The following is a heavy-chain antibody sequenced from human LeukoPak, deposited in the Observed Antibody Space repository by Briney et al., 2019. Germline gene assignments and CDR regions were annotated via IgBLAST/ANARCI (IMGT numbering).Heavy chain of an antibody. V-gene: IGHV3-23*01. J-gene: IGHJ5*02. D-gene: IGHD3-9*01. CDR3: AKGDILTGYSRFDP. Sequence: GGSLRLSCAASGFTVSSNYMSWVRQAPGKGLEWVSAISGSGGSTYYADSVKGRFTISRDNSKNTLYLQMNSLRAEDTAVYYCAKGDILTGYSRFDPWGQGTLVTVSS. CDR1: GFTVSSNY. CDR2: ISGSGGST.